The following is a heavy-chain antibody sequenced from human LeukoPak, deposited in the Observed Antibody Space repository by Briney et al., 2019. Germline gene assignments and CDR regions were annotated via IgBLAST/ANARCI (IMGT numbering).Heavy chain of an antibody. Sequence: PGGSLRLSCAASGFTSSSYAMSWVRQAPGEGLEWVSAISGSGGSTYYADSVKGRFTISRDNSKSTLYLQMSSLRAENTAVYYCAKGLYSSGWYKPALDYWRQGTLVTVSS. V-gene: IGHV3-23*01. CDR2: ISGSGGST. D-gene: IGHD6-19*01. J-gene: IGHJ4*02. CDR1: GFTSSSYA. CDR3: AKGLYSSGWYKPALDY.